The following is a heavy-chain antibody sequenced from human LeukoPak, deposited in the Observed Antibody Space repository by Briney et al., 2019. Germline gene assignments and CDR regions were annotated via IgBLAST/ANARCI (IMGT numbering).Heavy chain of an antibody. CDR2: ISGSGGST. CDR3: ARVGYDSSGYYGYYFDY. V-gene: IGHV3-23*01. CDR1: GFTFSSYA. D-gene: IGHD3-22*01. Sequence: PGGSLRLFCAASGFTFSSYAMSWVRQAPGKGLEWVSAISGSGGSTYYADSVKGRFTISRDNSKNTLYLQMNSLRAEDTAVYYCARVGYDSSGYYGYYFDYWGQGTLVTVSS. J-gene: IGHJ4*02.